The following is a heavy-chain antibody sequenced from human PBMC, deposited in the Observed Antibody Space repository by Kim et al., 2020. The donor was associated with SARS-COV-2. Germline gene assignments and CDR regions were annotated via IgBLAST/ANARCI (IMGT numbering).Heavy chain of an antibody. CDR3: ARQGYYDFWSGYPYYFDY. Sequence: SETLSLTCTVSGGSISSSSYYWGWIRQPPGKGLEWIGSIYYSGSTYYNPSLKSRVTISVDTSKNQFSLKLSSVTAADTAVYYCARQGYYDFWSGYPYYFDYWGQGTLVTVSS. CDR1: GGSISSSSYY. CDR2: IYYSGST. V-gene: IGHV4-39*01. D-gene: IGHD3-3*01. J-gene: IGHJ4*02.